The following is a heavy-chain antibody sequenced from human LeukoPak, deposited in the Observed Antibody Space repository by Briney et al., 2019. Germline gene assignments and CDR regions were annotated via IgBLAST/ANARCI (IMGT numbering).Heavy chain of an antibody. CDR3: ARRRYDILTGYSWFDP. CDR2: IDPSDSYT. V-gene: IGHV5-10-1*01. CDR1: GYSFTSYW. Sequence: GESLKISCKGSGYSFTSYWISWVRQMPGKGLEWMGRIDPSDSYTNYSPSFQGHVTISADKSISTAYLQWSSLKASDTAMYYCARRRYDILTGYSWFDPWGQGTLVTVSS. D-gene: IGHD3-9*01. J-gene: IGHJ5*02.